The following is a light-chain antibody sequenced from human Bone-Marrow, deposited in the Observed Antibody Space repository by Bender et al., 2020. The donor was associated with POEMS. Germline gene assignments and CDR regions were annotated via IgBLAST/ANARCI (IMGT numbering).Light chain of an antibody. V-gene: IGLV3-1*01. J-gene: IGLJ1*01. Sequence: SDELAQTPSLSVSPGQTATITCFGDRLAAKSVSWFQQRPGQSPILVMYEDKKRPTGIPERFSGFNSGNTATLTITGTQAMDEGDYYCQTWDTSAANYVFGTGTRVSVL. CDR1: RLAAKS. CDR3: QTWDTSAANYV. CDR2: EDK.